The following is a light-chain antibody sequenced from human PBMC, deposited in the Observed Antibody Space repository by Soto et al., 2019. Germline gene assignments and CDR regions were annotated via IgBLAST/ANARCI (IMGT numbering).Light chain of an antibody. CDR1: NSDVVGYNY. CDR3: SSYTTSSLYV. J-gene: IGLJ1*01. Sequence: QSVLTQPASVSGSPGQSITISCSGTNSDVVGYNYVSWYQQHPGKAPKLMIYDVSYRPSGISNRFSGSKSDHTASLTISGLQAEDEADYYCSSYTTSSLYVFGTGTKVTVL. CDR2: DVS. V-gene: IGLV2-14*01.